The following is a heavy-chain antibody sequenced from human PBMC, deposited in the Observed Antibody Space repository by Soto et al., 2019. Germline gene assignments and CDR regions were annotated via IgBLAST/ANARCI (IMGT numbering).Heavy chain of an antibody. V-gene: IGHV4-31*03. CDR3: ARGYRQSGYSSHWVFDY. J-gene: IGHJ4*02. CDR1: GGSINSGGYY. Sequence: QVQLRESGPGLVKPSQTLSLTCTVSGGSINSGGYYWNWIRQHPGKGLEWIGYMYYSGSTYYNPFLRSRVIISAVTSENQFSLKLCSGSTADTAVYFCARGYRQSGYSSHWVFDYWGQVTLVNVSS. D-gene: IGHD6-13*01. CDR2: MYYSGST.